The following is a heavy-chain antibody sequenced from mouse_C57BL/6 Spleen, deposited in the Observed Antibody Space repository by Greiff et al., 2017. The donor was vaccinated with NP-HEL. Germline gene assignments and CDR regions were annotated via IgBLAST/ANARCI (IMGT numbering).Heavy chain of an antibody. V-gene: IGHV1-50*01. D-gene: IGHD1-1*01. Sequence: VQLQQPGAELVKPGASVKLSCKASGYTFTSYWMQWVKQRPGQGLEWIGEIDPSDSYTNYNQKFKGKATLTVDTSSSTAYMQLSSLTSEDSAVYYCARSVTTVPSYWGQGTTLTVSS. CDR3: ARSVTTVPSY. CDR1: GYTFTSYW. CDR2: IDPSDSYT. J-gene: IGHJ2*01.